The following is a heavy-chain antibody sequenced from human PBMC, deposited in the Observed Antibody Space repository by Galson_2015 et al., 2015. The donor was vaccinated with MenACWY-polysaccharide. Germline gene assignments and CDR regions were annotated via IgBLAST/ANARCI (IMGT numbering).Heavy chain of an antibody. D-gene: IGHD4-17*01. V-gene: IGHV3-49*04. CDR3: ARALTTAGAKYYFDF. J-gene: IGHJ4*02. Sequence: SLRLSCAASGFNFRDYALTWVRQAPGKGLEWVGFIRSTPSGGTREYAASVKGRFTISRDDSKTIAYLQMDSLKTEDTAVYFCARALTTAGAKYYFDFWGQGTVVTVSS. CDR1: GFNFRDYA. CDR2: IRSTPSGGTR.